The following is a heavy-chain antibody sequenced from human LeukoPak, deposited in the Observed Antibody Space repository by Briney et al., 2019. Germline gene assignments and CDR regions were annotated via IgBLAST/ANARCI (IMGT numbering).Heavy chain of an antibody. CDR3: AKALGSGWSPSGPDY. D-gene: IGHD6-19*01. V-gene: IGHV3-33*06. J-gene: IGHJ4*02. CDR2: IWYDGSSK. Sequence: GGSLRLSCAPSGFTFTSHAMHWVRQAPGKGLEWVALIWYDGSSKNYADSVKGRFTLFRDFSKNMLYLQMDSLRVEDTAVYYCAKALGSGWSPSGPDYWGQGTLVTVS. CDR1: GFTFTSHA.